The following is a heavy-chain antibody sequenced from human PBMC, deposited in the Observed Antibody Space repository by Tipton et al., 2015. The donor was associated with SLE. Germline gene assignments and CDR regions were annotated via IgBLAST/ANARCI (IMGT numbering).Heavy chain of an antibody. D-gene: IGHD6-13*01. CDR2: ISSNGGST. V-gene: IGHV3-64*04. Sequence: SLRLSCSASGFTFSSYAMHWVRQAPGKGLEYVSAISSNGGSTNYADSVKGRFTISRNNAKNSLYLQMNSLRAEDTAVYYCASGIAAAGSNWYFDLWGRGTLVTVSS. CDR1: GFTFSSYA. J-gene: IGHJ2*01. CDR3: ASGIAAAGSNWYFDL.